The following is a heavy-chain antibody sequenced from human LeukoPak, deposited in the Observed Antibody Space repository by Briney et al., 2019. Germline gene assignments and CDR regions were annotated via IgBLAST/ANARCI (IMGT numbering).Heavy chain of an antibody. Sequence: SETLSLTCTVSGGSISSYYWSWIRQPPGKGLEWIGYIYYSGSTNYNPSLKSRVTISVGTSKNQFSLKLSSVTAADTAAYYCARLDYSNSYFDCWGQGTLVTVSS. J-gene: IGHJ4*02. V-gene: IGHV4-59*08. CDR2: IYYSGST. CDR1: GGSISSYY. CDR3: ARLDYSNSYFDC. D-gene: IGHD4-11*01.